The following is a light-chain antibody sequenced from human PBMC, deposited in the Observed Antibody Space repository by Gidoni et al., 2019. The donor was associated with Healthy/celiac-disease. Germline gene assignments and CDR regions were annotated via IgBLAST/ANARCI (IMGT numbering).Light chain of an antibody. CDR2: GAS. CDR1: QSVSSSY. CDR3: QQCDSTPCT. Sequence: IVLTQSPGTLSLSPGETPTLSCRARQSVSSSYLAWYQQKPGQAPRLLIYGASSRATGVPDRFSGSGSGTDFTLTISRLEPEDFAMYYCQQCDSTPCTFGQGTKLEIK. V-gene: IGKV3-20*01. J-gene: IGKJ2*02.